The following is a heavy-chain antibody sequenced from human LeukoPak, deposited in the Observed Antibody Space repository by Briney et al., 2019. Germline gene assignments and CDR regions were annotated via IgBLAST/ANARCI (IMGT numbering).Heavy chain of an antibody. D-gene: IGHD2-15*01. Sequence: HPSQTLSLTCTFSGGSLRRGGYYLSWIPQHPRKGPEWVGYIYYSGSTYYNPSLKSRVTISVDTSKNQFSLKLSSVTAADTAVYYCARARATPGYMDVWGKGTTVTVSS. CDR3: ARARATPGYMDV. J-gene: IGHJ6*03. CDR2: IYYSGST. CDR1: GGSLRRGGYY. V-gene: IGHV4-31*03.